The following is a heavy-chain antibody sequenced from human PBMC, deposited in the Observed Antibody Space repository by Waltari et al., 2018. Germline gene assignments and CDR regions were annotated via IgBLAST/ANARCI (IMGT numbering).Heavy chain of an antibody. CDR2: INSGGST. V-gene: IGHV3-53*02. CDR3: ARGPYNFWSGYSFEY. Sequence: EVQLVETGGGLIQPGGSLRLSCAASGFTVSDSYMTWVRQAPGKGLEWVSLINSGGSTFYADSVKGRFTISRDYSKNTLYLQMNSLRAEDSALYYCARGPYNFWSGYSFEYWGQGTLVTVSS. J-gene: IGHJ4*02. D-gene: IGHD3-3*01. CDR1: GFTVSDSY.